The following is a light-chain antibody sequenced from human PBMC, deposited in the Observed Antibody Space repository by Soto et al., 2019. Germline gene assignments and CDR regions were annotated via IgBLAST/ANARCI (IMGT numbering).Light chain of an antibody. CDR1: QSVNNN. V-gene: IGKV3-15*01. CDR3: QEYNTWPWT. J-gene: IGKJ1*01. Sequence: EILMTQSPATLSVSPGERATLSCRASQSVNNNLAWYQQKLGQAPRVLIYGASTSATGIPARFTGSGSGAEFILAITSLQSEDSAVYYCQEYNTWPWTFGQGTKVEFK. CDR2: GAS.